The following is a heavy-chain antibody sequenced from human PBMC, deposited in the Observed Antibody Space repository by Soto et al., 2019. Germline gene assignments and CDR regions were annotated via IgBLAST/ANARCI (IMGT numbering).Heavy chain of an antibody. CDR1: GGTFSSYA. D-gene: IGHD3-3*01. CDR3: ARHTYNAKIFGVVIIGSDAFDI. Sequence: SVKVSCKASGGTFSSYAISWVRQAPGQGLEWMGGIIPIFGTANYAQKFQGRVTITADESTSTAYMELSSLRSEDMAVYYCARHTYNAKIFGVVIIGSDAFDIWGQGTMVTVSS. J-gene: IGHJ3*02. V-gene: IGHV1-69*13. CDR2: IIPIFGTA.